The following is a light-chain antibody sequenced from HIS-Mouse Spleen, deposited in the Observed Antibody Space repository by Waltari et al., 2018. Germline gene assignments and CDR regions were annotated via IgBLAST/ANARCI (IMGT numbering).Light chain of an antibody. J-gene: IGKJ3*01. Sequence: DIQMTQSPSTLSASVGDRVTITCRASQSISSWLAWYQQKPGNAPKLRIYKASSLESGVPSRFSGSGSVTEFTLTISSLQPDDFATYYCQQYNSYIFTFGPGTKVDIK. V-gene: IGKV1-5*03. CDR2: KAS. CDR3: QQYNSYIFT. CDR1: QSISSW.